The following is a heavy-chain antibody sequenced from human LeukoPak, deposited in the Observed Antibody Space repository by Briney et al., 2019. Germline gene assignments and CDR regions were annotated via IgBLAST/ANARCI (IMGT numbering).Heavy chain of an antibody. Sequence: SQTLSLTCTVSGGSISSGGYYWSWIRHHPGKGLEWIGYIYYSGSTYYNPSLKSRVTISVDTSKNQFSLKLSSVTAADTAVYYCAREVAAAGIYDYWGQGTLVTVSS. J-gene: IGHJ4*02. CDR1: GGSISSGGYY. D-gene: IGHD6-13*01. CDR3: AREVAAAGIYDY. CDR2: IYYSGST. V-gene: IGHV4-31*03.